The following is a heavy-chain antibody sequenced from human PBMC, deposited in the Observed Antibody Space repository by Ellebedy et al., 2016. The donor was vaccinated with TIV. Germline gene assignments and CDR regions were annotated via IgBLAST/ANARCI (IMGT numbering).Heavy chain of an antibody. CDR3: TRGTTHGGFDY. D-gene: IGHD1-1*01. Sequence: GESLKISCAASGFTLSASDMPWVRQSPGKGLEWLAHVVVDGYRKYYADSVDGRFTTSRDNSKNTVFLQMNSLRPEDTAVYYCTRGTTHGGFDYWGQGTLVTVSS. CDR1: GFTLSASD. J-gene: IGHJ4*02. V-gene: IGHV3-30*03. CDR2: VVVDGYRK.